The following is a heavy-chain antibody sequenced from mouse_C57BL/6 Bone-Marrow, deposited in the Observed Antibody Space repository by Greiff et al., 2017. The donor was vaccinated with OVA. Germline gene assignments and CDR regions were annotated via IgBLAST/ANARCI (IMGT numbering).Heavy chain of an antibody. CDR3: ARSAYYYGSSLALFAY. D-gene: IGHD1-1*01. Sequence: VQLQQSGPVLVKPGASVKMSCKASGYTFTDYYMNWVKQSHGKSLEWIGVINPYNGGTSYNQKFKGKATLTVDKSSSTAYMELNSLTSEDSAVYYCARSAYYYGSSLALFAYWGQGTLVTVSA. CDR2: INPYNGGT. V-gene: IGHV1-19*01. CDR1: GYTFTDYY. J-gene: IGHJ3*01.